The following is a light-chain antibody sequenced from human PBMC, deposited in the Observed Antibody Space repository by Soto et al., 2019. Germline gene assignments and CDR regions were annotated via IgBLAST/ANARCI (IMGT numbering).Light chain of an antibody. V-gene: IGKV1-5*03. CDR3: QHYNRYSKA. J-gene: IGKJ1*01. Sequence: DIQMTQCPSTLSGFVGDRVTITCRASQTIRSWLAWFQQKAGKAPKLVIYRPSTLKSGGPSRFSGIGSGSEFTLTNSSLQSDDFATYYCQHYNRYSKAFGQGTKVDIK. CDR2: RPS. CDR1: QTIRSW.